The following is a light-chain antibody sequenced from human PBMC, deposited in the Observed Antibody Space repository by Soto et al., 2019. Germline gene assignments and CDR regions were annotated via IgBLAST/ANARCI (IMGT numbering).Light chain of an antibody. CDR2: SAS. CDR3: QQYNKWPLT. Sequence: EIVMTQSPATLSVSPGERATLSCRASQSVYTTLAWYQQRPGQAPRLLIYSASTRATGIPARFSGSGSGTEFTLTISSLQSEEFAVYYCQQYNKWPLTFGGGTTVEIK. V-gene: IGKV3-15*01. CDR1: QSVYTT. J-gene: IGKJ4*01.